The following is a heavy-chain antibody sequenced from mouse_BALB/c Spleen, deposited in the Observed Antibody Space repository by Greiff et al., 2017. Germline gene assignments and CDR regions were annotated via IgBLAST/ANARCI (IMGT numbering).Heavy chain of an antibody. CDR1: GYSITSDYA. D-gene: IGHD2-14*01. Sequence: EVKLVESGPGLVKPSQSLSLTCTVTGYSITSDYAWNWIRQFPGNKLEWMGYISYSGSTSYNPSLKSRISITRDTSKNQFFLQLNSVTTEDTATYYCARWGYYRYDERGYYFDYWGQGTTLTVSS. CDR2: ISYSGST. CDR3: ARWGYYRYDERGYYFDY. J-gene: IGHJ2*01. V-gene: IGHV3-2*02.